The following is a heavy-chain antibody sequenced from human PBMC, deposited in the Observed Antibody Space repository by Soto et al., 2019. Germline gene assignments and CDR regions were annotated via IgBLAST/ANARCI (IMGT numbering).Heavy chain of an antibody. Sequence: PGGSLRLSCAASGFTFSNAWMNWVRQAPGKGLEWVGRIKSKTDGGTTDYAAPVKGRFTISRDDSKNTLYLQMNSLKTEDTAVYYCTCLEGIAVAAWSYYWGQGTLVTVSS. J-gene: IGHJ4*02. D-gene: IGHD6-19*01. CDR2: IKSKTDGGTT. V-gene: IGHV3-15*07. CDR3: TCLEGIAVAAWSYY. CDR1: GFTFSNAW.